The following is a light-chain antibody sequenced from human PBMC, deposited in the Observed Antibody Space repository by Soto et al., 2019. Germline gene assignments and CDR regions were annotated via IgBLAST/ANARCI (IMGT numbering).Light chain of an antibody. V-gene: IGKV3D-15*01. CDR3: QQYNSWPLT. J-gene: IGKJ4*01. Sequence: EIVMTPSPATLSVSPGERAILSCRASQSVGSDLAWYQQTPRPPPSLVIYDIFTSATSLPTRISGSASGTEFTLTISRLPSEVFAVYYCQQYNSWPLTFGGGTKVDIK. CDR1: QSVGSD. CDR2: DIF.